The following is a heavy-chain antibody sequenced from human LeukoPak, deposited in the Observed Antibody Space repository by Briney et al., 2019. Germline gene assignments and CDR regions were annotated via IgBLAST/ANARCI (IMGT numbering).Heavy chain of an antibody. CDR1: GYTFTSYG. CDR2: ISAYNGNT. V-gene: IGHV1-18*01. J-gene: IGHJ6*03. D-gene: IGHD3-3*01. Sequence: ASVKVSCKASGYTFTSYGISWVRQAPGQGLEWMGWISAYNGNTNYAQKFQGRVTITTDESTSTAYMELSSLRSEDTAVYYCARGNYDFWSGYPTNNYYYYYMDVWGKGTTVTVSS. CDR3: ARGNYDFWSGYPTNNYYYYYMDV.